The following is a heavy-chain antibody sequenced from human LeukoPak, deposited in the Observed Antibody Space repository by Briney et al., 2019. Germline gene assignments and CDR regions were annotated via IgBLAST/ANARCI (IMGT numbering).Heavy chain of an antibody. D-gene: IGHD3-9*01. Sequence: PGRSLRLSCAASGFTFSSYGMHWVRQAPGKGLEWVAVISYDGSNKYYADSVKGRFTISRDNSKNTLYLQTNSLRAEDTAVYYCAKAGVLFYGFDWLHYFDYWGQGTLVTVSS. CDR1: GFTFSSYG. V-gene: IGHV3-30*18. CDR2: ISYDGSNK. J-gene: IGHJ4*02. CDR3: AKAGVLFYGFDWLHYFDY.